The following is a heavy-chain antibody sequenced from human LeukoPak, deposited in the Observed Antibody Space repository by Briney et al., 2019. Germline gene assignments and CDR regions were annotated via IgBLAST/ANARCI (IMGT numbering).Heavy chain of an antibody. CDR1: GFTVTSNH. CDR2: IYTGGTT. CDR3: ARPSLLWFGELPYFDY. D-gene: IGHD3-10*01. V-gene: IGHV3-66*01. Sequence: PGRSLRLSCAASGFTVTSNHMNWVRQAPGKGLEWVSIIYTGGTTHYADSLRDRFTISRDDSINTLYLQMNSLRAEDTAVYYCARPSLLWFGELPYFDYWGQGTLVTVSS. J-gene: IGHJ4*02.